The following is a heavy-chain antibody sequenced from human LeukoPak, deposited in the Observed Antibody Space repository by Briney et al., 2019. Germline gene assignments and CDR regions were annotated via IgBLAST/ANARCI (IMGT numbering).Heavy chain of an antibody. Sequence: QPGGSLRLSCTASGFTFSNYWMTWVRQAPGKGLEWVAQINQDGSKEYYIDTVKARFSISRDNARNSLSLQMNSLRAEDTAVYYCVRGGGVSGYDLLDYWGQGTLVTVSS. V-gene: IGHV3-7*01. CDR3: VRGGGVSGYDLLDY. CDR2: INQDGSKE. J-gene: IGHJ4*02. D-gene: IGHD5-12*01. CDR1: GFTFSNYW.